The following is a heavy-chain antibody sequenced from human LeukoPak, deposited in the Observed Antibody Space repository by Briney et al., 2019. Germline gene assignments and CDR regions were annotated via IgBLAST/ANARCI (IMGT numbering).Heavy chain of an antibody. D-gene: IGHD1-26*01. Sequence: SETLSPTCTVSGGSISSYYWSWIRQPPGKGLEWIGYIYYSGSTNYNPSLKSRVTISVDTSKNQFSLKLSSVTAADTAVYYCARLWDHDAFDIWGQGTMVTVSS. CDR1: GGSISSYY. CDR2: IYYSGST. J-gene: IGHJ3*02. CDR3: ARLWDHDAFDI. V-gene: IGHV4-59*08.